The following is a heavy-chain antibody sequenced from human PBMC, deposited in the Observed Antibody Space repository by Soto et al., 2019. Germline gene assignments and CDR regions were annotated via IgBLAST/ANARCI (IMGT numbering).Heavy chain of an antibody. CDR3: ARVVPAAKFFDY. Sequence: SETLSLTWTVSGGSVSSGSYYWSWIRQPPGEGLEWIGYIYYSGSTNYNPSLKSRVTISVDTSKNQFSLKLSSVTAADTAVYYCARVVPAAKFFDYWGQGTLVTVSS. CDR2: IYYSGST. CDR1: GGSVSSGSYY. V-gene: IGHV4-61*01. D-gene: IGHD2-2*01. J-gene: IGHJ4*02.